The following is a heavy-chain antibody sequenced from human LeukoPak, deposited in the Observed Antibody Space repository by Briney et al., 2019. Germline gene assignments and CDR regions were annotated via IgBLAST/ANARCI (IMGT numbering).Heavy chain of an antibody. CDR3: ARDVLRFGELFTPD. J-gene: IGHJ4*02. D-gene: IGHD3-10*01. CDR2: IYYSGST. CDR1: GGSISSYY. Sequence: SETLSLTCTVSGGSISSYYWSWIRQPPGKGLEWIGYIYYSGSTNYNPSLKGRVTISVDTSKNQFSLKLSSVTAADTAVYYCARDVLRFGELFTPDWGQGTLVTVSS. V-gene: IGHV4-59*01.